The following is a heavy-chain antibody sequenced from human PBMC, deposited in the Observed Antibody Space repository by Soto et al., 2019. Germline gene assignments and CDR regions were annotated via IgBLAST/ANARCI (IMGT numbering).Heavy chain of an antibody. CDR2: INHSGST. D-gene: IGHD2-2*01. CDR1: GGSFSGYY. V-gene: IGHV4-34*01. CDR3: ARVDCSSTSCYVKQRLFAY. Sequence: SETLSLTCAVYGGSFSGYYWSWIRQPPGKGLEWIGEINHSGSTNYNPSLKSRVTISVDTSKNQFSLKLGSVTAADTAVYYCARVDCSSTSCYVKQRLFAYWGQGTLVTVSS. J-gene: IGHJ4*02.